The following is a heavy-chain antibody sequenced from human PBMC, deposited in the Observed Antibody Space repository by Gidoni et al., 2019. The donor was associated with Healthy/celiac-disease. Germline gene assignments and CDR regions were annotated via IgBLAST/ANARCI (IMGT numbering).Heavy chain of an antibody. CDR2: ISSSSSTI. CDR3: ARDASGYYFLWRYFDY. V-gene: IGHV3-48*02. CDR1: GFTFSSYS. D-gene: IGHD3-22*01. J-gene: IGHJ4*02. Sequence: VQLVESGGGLVQPGGSLRLPCAASGFTFSSYSMNWVRQSPGKWLEWVSYISSSSSTIYYADSVKGRFTISRDNAKNSLYLQMNSLRDEDTAVYYCARDASGYYFLWRYFDYWGQGTLVTVSS.